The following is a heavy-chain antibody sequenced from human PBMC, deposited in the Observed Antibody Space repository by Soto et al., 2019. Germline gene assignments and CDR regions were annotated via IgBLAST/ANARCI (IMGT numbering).Heavy chain of an antibody. J-gene: IGHJ5*02. V-gene: IGHV3-15*01. CDR2: IKSKTDGGTT. Sequence: GGSLRLSCAASGFTFSNAWMSWVRQAPGKGLEWVGRIKSKTDGGTTDYAAPVKGRFTISRDDSKNTLYLQMNSLKTEDTAVYYCTTDLPPWLQLWPRWFDPWGQGTLVTVSS. D-gene: IGHD5-18*01. CDR1: GFTFSNAW. CDR3: TTDLPPWLQLWPRWFDP.